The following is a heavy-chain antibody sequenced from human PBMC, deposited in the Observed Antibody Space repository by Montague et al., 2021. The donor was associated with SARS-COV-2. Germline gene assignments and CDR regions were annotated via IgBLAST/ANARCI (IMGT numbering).Heavy chain of an antibody. Sequence: SETLSLTCGVSGGSITSINWWSWVRQPPGKGLEWIGEFYNSGSTNYNPSLKSRVIISVDKSKKQFSLKLSAVTAADTAVYYCATTGYSSGWHSFDYWGQGTLVTVSS. CDR3: ATTGYSSGWHSFDY. J-gene: IGHJ4*02. D-gene: IGHD6-19*01. CDR2: FYNSGST. CDR1: GGSITSINW. V-gene: IGHV4-4*02.